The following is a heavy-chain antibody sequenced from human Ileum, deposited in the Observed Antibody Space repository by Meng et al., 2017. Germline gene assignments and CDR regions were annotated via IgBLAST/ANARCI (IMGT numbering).Heavy chain of an antibody. J-gene: IGHJ4*02. Sequence: GESLKISCEASGFSLRDYWMQWVRQPPGKGLVWVSRINGDGSATSHADSVKGRFTISRDNAKNTLYLQMNSLRAEDTAVYYCARGSIGVADKGDYWGQGTLVTSPQ. CDR3: ARGSIGVADKGDY. CDR1: GFSLRDYW. D-gene: IGHD6-19*01. V-gene: IGHV3-74*01. CDR2: INGDGSAT.